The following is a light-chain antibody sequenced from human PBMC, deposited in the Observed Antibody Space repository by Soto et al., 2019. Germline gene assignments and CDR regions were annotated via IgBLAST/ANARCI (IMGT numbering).Light chain of an antibody. CDR2: GAS. Sequence: DIQMTQSPSSRSTSVGDRVTITRRASENIRDFVNWYQQKPGKAPNLLIYGASTLQGGVPSRFSGSGSATDFTLTVSSLQPEDFATYYCQQTYGTPPTFGQGTKV. V-gene: IGKV1-39*01. J-gene: IGKJ1*01. CDR3: QQTYGTPPT. CDR1: ENIRDF.